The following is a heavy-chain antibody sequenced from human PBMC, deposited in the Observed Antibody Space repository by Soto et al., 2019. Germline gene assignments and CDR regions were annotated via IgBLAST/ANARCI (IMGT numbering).Heavy chain of an antibody. CDR2: INPTGGSP. CDR1: RYTFTSYD. V-gene: IGHV1-46*03. D-gene: IGHD1-26*01. J-gene: IGHJ4*02. Sequence: QVQVVQSGVEVKKPGASVKVSCKSSRYTFTSYDVHWVRQAPGQGLEWMGLINPTGGSPNYAQTFQGRVTMTKDTSTSTVDMELSSLRSEDTAMYYCALGRGKPYYFDYWGQGTLVTVSS. CDR3: ALGRGKPYYFDY.